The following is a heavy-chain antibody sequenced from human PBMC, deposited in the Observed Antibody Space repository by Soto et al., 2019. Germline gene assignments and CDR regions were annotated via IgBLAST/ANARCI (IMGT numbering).Heavy chain of an antibody. V-gene: IGHV4-39*01. CDR2: IYYSGST. CDR3: ARPFGVTWAFDI. D-gene: IGHD3-3*01. J-gene: IGHJ3*02. CDR1: GGSISSSSYY. Sequence: QLQLQASGPGLVKPSETLSLTCTVSGGSISSSSYYWGWIRQPPGKGLEWIGSIYYSGSTYYNPSLTSRVTISVDTSKNQFSLKLNSVTAADTAVYYCARPFGVTWAFDIWGQGTMVTVSS.